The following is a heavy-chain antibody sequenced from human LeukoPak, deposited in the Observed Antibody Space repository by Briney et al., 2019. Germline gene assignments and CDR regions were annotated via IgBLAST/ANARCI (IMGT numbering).Heavy chain of an antibody. D-gene: IGHD6-19*01. CDR2: IYYSGST. V-gene: IGHV4-61*01. CDR3: ARVRYSSGWYEDY. CDR1: GGSVSSGSYY. J-gene: IGHJ4*02. Sequence: SSETLSLTCTVSGGSVSSGSYYWSWIRQPPGKGLEWIGYIYYSGSTKYNPSLKSRVTISVDTSKNQFSLKLSPATAADTAVYYCARVRYSSGWYEDYWGQGTLVTVSS.